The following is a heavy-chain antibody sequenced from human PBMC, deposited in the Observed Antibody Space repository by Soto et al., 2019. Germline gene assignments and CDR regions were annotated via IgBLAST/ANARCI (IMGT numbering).Heavy chain of an antibody. Sequence: PSETLSLTCAVYGGSFSGYYWSWIRQPPGKGLEWIGEINHSGSTNYNPSLKSRVTISVDTSKNQFSLKLSSVTAADTAVYYCASTVNDYYYYGMDVWGQGTTVTVSS. J-gene: IGHJ6*02. CDR1: GGSFSGYY. V-gene: IGHV4-34*01. CDR2: INHSGST. D-gene: IGHD4-17*01. CDR3: ASTVNDYYYYGMDV.